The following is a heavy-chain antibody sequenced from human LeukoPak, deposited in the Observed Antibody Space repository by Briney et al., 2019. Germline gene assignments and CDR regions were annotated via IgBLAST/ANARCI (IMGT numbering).Heavy chain of an antibody. CDR1: GDSLSTDSVA. V-gene: IGHV6-1*01. CDR3: ARGRASAFDI. J-gene: IGHJ3*02. Sequence: SQTLSLTCAISGDSLSTDSVAWNCIRQSPSRGLELVGRTYYRSKWCNDSAVSVKSRITINADTFKNQFSLQLNSVTPEDTAVYYCARGRASAFDIWGQGTVVAVSS. CDR2: TYYRSKWCN. D-gene: IGHD2-2*01.